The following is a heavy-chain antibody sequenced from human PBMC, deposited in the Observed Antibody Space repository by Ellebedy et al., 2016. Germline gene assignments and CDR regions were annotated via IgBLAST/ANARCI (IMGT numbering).Heavy chain of an antibody. D-gene: IGHD5-18*01. CDR2: FDPEDGER. Sequence: ASVKVSCXASGDTFSSYAISWVRQAPGKGLEWMGGFDPEDGERIYAQKFQGRVTMTEDTSTDTAYMALSSLRSEDTAVYYCATGGRLSALVFYHWGQGTLVTVSS. J-gene: IGHJ5*02. V-gene: IGHV1-24*01. CDR1: GDTFSSYA. CDR3: ATGGRLSALVFYH.